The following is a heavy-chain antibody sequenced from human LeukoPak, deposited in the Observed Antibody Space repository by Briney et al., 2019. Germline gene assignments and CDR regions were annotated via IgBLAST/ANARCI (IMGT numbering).Heavy chain of an antibody. D-gene: IGHD3-22*01. CDR3: ARGSPPRVYYDRSGYYSYYFDY. V-gene: IGHV1-18*01. CDR1: GYKFTNYG. J-gene: IGHJ4*02. CDR2: ISPYNGNT. Sequence: ASVKVSCKASGYKFTNYGISWVRQAPGQGLEWMGWISPYNGNTIYAQKLQGRVTMTTDTSTSTAYMELRSLRSDDTAVYYCARGSPPRVYYDRSGYYSYYFDYWGQGTLVAVSS.